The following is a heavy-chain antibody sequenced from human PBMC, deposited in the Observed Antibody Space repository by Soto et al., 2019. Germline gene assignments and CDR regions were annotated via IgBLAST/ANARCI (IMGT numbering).Heavy chain of an antibody. V-gene: IGHV3-30-3*01. CDR1: GFTFSSYG. Sequence: RGSLRLSCAASGFTFSSYGMYWGRQAPGNVLELVAIISYDGSTKYFADSVKGRFTISRDNSQNTLFLQMNSLRAEDTAVYYCARTSFGGLTWRMPPHMTFYAYGMDVWGQGTTVTVSS. CDR3: ARTSFGGLTWRMPPHMTFYAYGMDV. D-gene: IGHD3-16*01. J-gene: IGHJ6*02. CDR2: ISYDGSTK.